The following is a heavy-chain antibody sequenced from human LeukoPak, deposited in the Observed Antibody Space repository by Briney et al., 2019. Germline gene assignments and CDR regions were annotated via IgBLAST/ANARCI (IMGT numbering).Heavy chain of an antibody. CDR1: GFTFSSYG. D-gene: IGHD6-13*01. CDR2: IWYDGSNK. V-gene: IGHV3-33*01. CDR3: AREGGGAAAVHFDY. J-gene: IGHJ4*02. Sequence: TGGSLRLSCAASGFTFSSYGMHWVRQAPGKGLEWVAVIWYDGSNKYYADSVKGRFTISRDNSKNTLYLQMNSLRAEDTAVYYCAREGGGAAAVHFDYWGQGTLVTVSS.